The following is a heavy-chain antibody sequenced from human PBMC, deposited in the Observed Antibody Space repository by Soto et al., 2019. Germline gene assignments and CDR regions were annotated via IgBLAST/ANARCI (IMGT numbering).Heavy chain of an antibody. D-gene: IGHD4-17*01. CDR3: ARAREADYGEVGY. Sequence: EVQLEESGGGLVQPGGSLRLSCAASGFTFSGYSMNWVRQAPGKGLEWVSYISSSSRIIYYADSVKGRFTISRDNARNSLYLKMNGLRDEDTGVYYCARAREADYGEVGYWGQGTLVTVSS. CDR2: ISSSSRII. J-gene: IGHJ4*02. CDR1: GFTFSGYS. V-gene: IGHV3-48*02.